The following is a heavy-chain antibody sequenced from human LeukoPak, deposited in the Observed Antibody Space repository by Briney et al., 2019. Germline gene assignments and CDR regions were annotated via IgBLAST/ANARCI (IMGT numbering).Heavy chain of an antibody. CDR2: ISYDGSNK. CDR3: ARQYYYDSSGYCYNDY. D-gene: IGHD3-22*01. Sequence: GGSLRLSCAASGFTFSSYAMHWVRQAPGKGLEWVAVISYDGSNKYYADSVKGRFTISRDNSKNTLYLQMNSLRAEDTAVYYCARQYYYDSSGYCYNDYWGQGTLVTVSS. J-gene: IGHJ4*02. V-gene: IGHV3-30*04. CDR1: GFTFSSYA.